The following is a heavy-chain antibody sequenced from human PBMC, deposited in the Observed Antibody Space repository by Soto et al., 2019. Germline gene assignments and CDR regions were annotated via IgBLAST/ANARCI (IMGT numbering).Heavy chain of an antibody. CDR2: IWYDGSNK. CDR1: GFPFSSYG. D-gene: IGHD7-27*01. CDR3: ASGNWGFPDY. V-gene: IGHV3-33*01. Sequence: VHLVESGGGGVQPGRSLRLSCAASGFPFSSYGMHWVRQAPGKGLEWVAVIWYDGSNKYYADSVKGRFTISRDNSKNTLYLQMNSLRAEDTAVYYCASGNWGFPDYWRQGTLVTVSS. J-gene: IGHJ4*02.